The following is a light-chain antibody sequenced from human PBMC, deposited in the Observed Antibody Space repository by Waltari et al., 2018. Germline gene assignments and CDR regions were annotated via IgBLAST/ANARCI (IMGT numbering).Light chain of an antibody. CDR3: QQYGPSPPFT. Sequence: EIVLTQPPGTLFLSPGERAPLSSRASQSVSSNYVAWDQQRPGQAPRLLIYGASRRATGIPDRFSGSGSGTDFTLTISRLEPEDFAMYYCQQYGPSPPFTFGQGTKLEIK. J-gene: IGKJ2*01. CDR1: QSVSSNY. CDR2: GAS. V-gene: IGKV3-20*01.